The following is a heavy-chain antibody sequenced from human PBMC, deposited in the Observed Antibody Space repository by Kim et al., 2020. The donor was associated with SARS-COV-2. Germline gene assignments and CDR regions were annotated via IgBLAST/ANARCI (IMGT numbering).Heavy chain of an antibody. D-gene: IGHD2-21*01. J-gene: IGHJ4*02. Sequence: GGSLRLSCSASGFTFSDYAMNWVRRTPGKGLEWVSAISRSGRNTYYADSVRGRFTISRDNSKNTLYLQMNSLRADDTAVYSCANMPFGHIFRSEYYWGQGTLVTVSS. V-gene: IGHV3-23*01. CDR1: GFTFSDYA. CDR3: ANMPFGHIFRSEYY. CDR2: ISRSGRNT.